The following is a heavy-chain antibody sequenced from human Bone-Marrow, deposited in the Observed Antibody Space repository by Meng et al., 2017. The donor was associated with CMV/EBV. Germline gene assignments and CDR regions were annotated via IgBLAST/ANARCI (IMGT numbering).Heavy chain of an antibody. J-gene: IGHJ4*02. CDR3: AREGATARDFDY. V-gene: IGHV4-30-4*01. CDR2: ISSSGST. D-gene: IGHD1-26*01. Sequence: LRLSCTVSGGSISSDDYKWSWIRQPPGKGLEWLGYISSSGSTYYNPSLKSRLTISVDTSKSQFSLKLSSVTAADTAVYYCAREGATARDFDYWGQGTLVTVSS. CDR1: GGSISSDDYK.